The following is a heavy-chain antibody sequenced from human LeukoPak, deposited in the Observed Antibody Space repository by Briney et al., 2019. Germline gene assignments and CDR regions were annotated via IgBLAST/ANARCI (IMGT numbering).Heavy chain of an antibody. V-gene: IGHV1-46*01. CDR2: INPSGGSS. CDR3: ARSHGMKEAFDI. Sequence: ASVKVSCKASGYSFTSYYIHWVRQAPGQGLEWMGIINPSGGSSSNAQKFQGRVTMTRDTSTSTVYMELSSLRSEDTAVYFCARSHGMKEAFDIWGQGTMVTVSS. J-gene: IGHJ3*02. CDR1: GYSFTSYY. D-gene: IGHD1-14*01.